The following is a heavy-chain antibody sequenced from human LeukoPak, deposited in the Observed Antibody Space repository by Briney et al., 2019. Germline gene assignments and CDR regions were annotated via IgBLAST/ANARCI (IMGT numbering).Heavy chain of an antibody. J-gene: IGHJ4*02. CDR1: GFTFSTYA. CDR2: ISYDGSNK. CDR3: ARARGYSYTYDY. V-gene: IGHV3-30*14. D-gene: IGHD5-18*01. Sequence: PGRSLRLSCAASGFTFSTYAMHWVRQAPGKGLEWVAVISYDGSNKYYADSVKGRFTISSDNSKNTLFLQMNSLRAEDTAVYYCARARGYSYTYDYWGQGTLVTVSS.